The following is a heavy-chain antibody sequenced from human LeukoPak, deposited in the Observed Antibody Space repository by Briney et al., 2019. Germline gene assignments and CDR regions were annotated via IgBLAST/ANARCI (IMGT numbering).Heavy chain of an antibody. D-gene: IGHD2-2*01. Sequence: PGGSLRLSCAVSGFTFSSYGMHWVRQAPGKGLEWVAVISYDGSNKYYADSVKGRFTISRDNSKNTLYLQMNSLRAEDTAVYYCAKNSDCSSTSCYSYYYGMDVWGQGTTVTVSS. J-gene: IGHJ6*02. CDR2: ISYDGSNK. V-gene: IGHV3-30*18. CDR3: AKNSDCSSTSCYSYYYGMDV. CDR1: GFTFSSYG.